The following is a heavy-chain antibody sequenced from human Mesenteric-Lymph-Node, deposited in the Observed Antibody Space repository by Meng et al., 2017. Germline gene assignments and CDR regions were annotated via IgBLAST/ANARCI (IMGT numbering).Heavy chain of an antibody. Sequence: GESLKISCAASGFTFSSYAMSWVRQAPGKGLEWVSAISGSGGSTYYADSVKGRFTISRDNSKNTLYLQMNSLRAEDTAVYYCAKDFTGSNSFDYWGQGTLVTVSS. CDR2: ISGSGGST. J-gene: IGHJ4*02. CDR3: AKDFTGSNSFDY. D-gene: IGHD2-2*01. V-gene: IGHV3-23*01. CDR1: GFTFSSYA.